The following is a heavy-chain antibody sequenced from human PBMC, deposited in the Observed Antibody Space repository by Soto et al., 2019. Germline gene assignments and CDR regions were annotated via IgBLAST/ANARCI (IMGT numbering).Heavy chain of an antibody. D-gene: IGHD4-4*01. CDR1: GGTFSSYA. CDR2: IIPIFGTA. V-gene: IGHV1-69*06. CDR3: ARVEVTRNYFEY. Sequence: ASVKFSCKASGGTFSSYAISWVRQAPGQGLEWMGGIIPIFGTANYAQKLQGRVTITADKSTSTAYMELSSLRSEDTAVYYCARVEVTRNYFEYWGQGTLVTVSS. J-gene: IGHJ4*02.